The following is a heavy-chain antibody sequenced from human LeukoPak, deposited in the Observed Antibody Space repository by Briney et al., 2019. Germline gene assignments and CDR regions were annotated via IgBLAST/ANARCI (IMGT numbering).Heavy chain of an antibody. Sequence: GRSLRLSCAASGFTFNTYAMYWVRQAPGKGLEWVAVISYDGSNKYYADSVKGRFTISRDNSKNTLYLQMISLRAEDTAVYYCGRERYDDFWSGQLGYWGQGTLVTVSS. CDR3: GRERYDDFWSGQLGY. CDR2: ISYDGSNK. D-gene: IGHD3-3*01. J-gene: IGHJ4*02. CDR1: GFTFNTYA. V-gene: IGHV3-30*04.